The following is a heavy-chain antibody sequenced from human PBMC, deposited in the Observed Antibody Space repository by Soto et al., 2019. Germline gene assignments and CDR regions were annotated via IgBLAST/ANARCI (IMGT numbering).Heavy chain of an antibody. V-gene: IGHV3-48*02. CDR3: ARVPGIAAAATYYYAMDV. Sequence: GGSLRLSCAASGFTFSSYSMNWVRQAPGKGLEWVSDISSSSVTIYYADSVKGRFTISRDNAKNSLYLQMNSLRDGDTAVYYCARVPGIAAAATYYYAMDVWSQGTTVTVSS. CDR2: ISSSSVTI. D-gene: IGHD6-13*01. CDR1: GFTFSSYS. J-gene: IGHJ6*02.